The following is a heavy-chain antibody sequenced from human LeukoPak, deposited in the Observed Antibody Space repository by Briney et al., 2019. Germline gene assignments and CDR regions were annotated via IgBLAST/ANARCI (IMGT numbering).Heavy chain of an antibody. CDR3: ARGAPFPPDCGGDCYEYFQH. CDR2: IYTSGST. V-gene: IGHV4-61*02. D-gene: IGHD2-21*02. Sequence: SQTLSLTCTVSGGSISSGSYYWSWIRQPAGTGLEWIGRIYTSGSTNYSPSLKSRVTMSVDTSKNQFSLKLSSVTAADTAVYYCARGAPFPPDCGGDCYEYFQHWGQGTLVTVSS. J-gene: IGHJ1*01. CDR1: GGSISSGSYY.